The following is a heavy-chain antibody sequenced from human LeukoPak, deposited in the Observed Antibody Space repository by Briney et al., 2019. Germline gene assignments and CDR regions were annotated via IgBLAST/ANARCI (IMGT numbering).Heavy chain of an antibody. Sequence: GGSLRLSCAASGFTFSDYNMNWVRQAPGKGLEWVSYITDSGNTIHYADSVKGRFTISRDNAKNSLYLQMNSLRAEDTAVYYCARSIGLTGGGVDVWGQGTTVTASS. CDR2: ITDSGNTI. CDR1: GFTFSDYN. J-gene: IGHJ6*02. V-gene: IGHV3-11*01. D-gene: IGHD3-9*01. CDR3: ARSIGLTGGGVDV.